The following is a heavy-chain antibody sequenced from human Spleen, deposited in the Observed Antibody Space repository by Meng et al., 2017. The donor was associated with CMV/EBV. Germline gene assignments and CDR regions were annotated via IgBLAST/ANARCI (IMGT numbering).Heavy chain of an antibody. J-gene: IGHJ6*02. CDR1: GYTFTSYG. V-gene: IGHV1-18*01. Sequence: ASVKVSCKASGYTFTSYGISWVRQAPGQGLEWMGWISAYNGNTNYAQKFQGRVTITTDESTSTAYMELSSLRSEDTAVYYCARGELGEVSYYYYGMDVWGQGTTVTVSS. CDR3: ARGELGEVSYYYYGMDV. CDR2: ISAYNGNT. D-gene: IGHD3-16*01.